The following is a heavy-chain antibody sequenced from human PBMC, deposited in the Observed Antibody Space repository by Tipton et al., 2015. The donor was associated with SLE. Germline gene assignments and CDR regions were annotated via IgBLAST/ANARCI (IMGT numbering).Heavy chain of an antibody. Sequence: TLSLTCTVSGGSISSGSYYWSWIRQPAGEGLEWIGRIYASGSTNYNPSLKIRVTISVDTSKNQFSLELSSVTAADTAVYYCARVADSGDAFDIWGQGTMVTVSS. V-gene: IGHV4-61*02. CDR1: GGSISSGSYY. D-gene: IGHD3-10*01. J-gene: IGHJ3*02. CDR3: ARVADSGDAFDI. CDR2: IYASGST.